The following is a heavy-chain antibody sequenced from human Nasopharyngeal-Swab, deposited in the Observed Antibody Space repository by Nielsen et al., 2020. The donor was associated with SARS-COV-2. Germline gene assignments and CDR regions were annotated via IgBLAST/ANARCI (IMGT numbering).Heavy chain of an antibody. CDR2: INHSGST. V-gene: IGHV4-34*01. D-gene: IGHD3-10*01. Sequence: SETLSLTCAVYGGSFSGSYWSWIRQPPGKGLEWIGEINHSGSTNYNPSLKSRVTISVDTSKNQFSLKLSSVTAADTAVYYCARGRLLWFGELNPYYFDYWGQGTLVTVSS. J-gene: IGHJ4*02. CDR3: ARGRLLWFGELNPYYFDY. CDR1: GGSFSGSY.